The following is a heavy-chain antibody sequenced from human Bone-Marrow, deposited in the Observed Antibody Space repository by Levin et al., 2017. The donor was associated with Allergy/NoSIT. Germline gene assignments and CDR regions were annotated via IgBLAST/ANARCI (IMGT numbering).Heavy chain of an antibody. Sequence: GESLKISCAASGFTFDDYTMHWVRQAPGKGLEWVSLISWDGGSTYYADSVKGRFTISRDNSKNSLYLQMNSLRTEDTALYYCAKDSSGYSYGSYFDYWGQGTLVTVSS. CDR2: ISWDGGST. CDR3: AKDSSGYSYGSYFDY. CDR1: GFTFDDYT. J-gene: IGHJ4*02. D-gene: IGHD5-18*01. V-gene: IGHV3-43*01.